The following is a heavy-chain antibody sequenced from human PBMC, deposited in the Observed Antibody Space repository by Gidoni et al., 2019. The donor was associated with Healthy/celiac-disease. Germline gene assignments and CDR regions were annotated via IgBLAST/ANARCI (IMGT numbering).Heavy chain of an antibody. D-gene: IGHD6-19*01. CDR3: ARFLFLAVADY. CDR1: GGPISSSSYY. CDR2: IYYSGST. Sequence: QLQLQESGPGLVKPSETLSLTCPVSGGPISSSSYYWGWIRQPPGKGLEWIGSIYYSGSTYYNPSLKSRVTISVDTSKNQFSLKLSSVTAADTAVYYCARFLFLAVADYWGQGTLVTVSS. J-gene: IGHJ4*02. V-gene: IGHV4-39*01.